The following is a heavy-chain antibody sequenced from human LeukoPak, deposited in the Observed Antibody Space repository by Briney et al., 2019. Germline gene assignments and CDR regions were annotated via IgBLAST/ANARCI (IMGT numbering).Heavy chain of an antibody. J-gene: IGHJ6*03. V-gene: IGHV3-21*01. D-gene: IGHD1-26*01. CDR2: ISSSSSYI. Sequence: GGSLRLSCAASGFTFSSYSMNWVRQAPGKGLEWVSSISSSSSYIYYADSVKGRFTISRDNAKNSLYLQMNSLRAEDTAVYYCARPNRIVGARGYYYMDVWGKGTTVTVSS. CDR1: GFTFSSYS. CDR3: ARPNRIVGARGYYYMDV.